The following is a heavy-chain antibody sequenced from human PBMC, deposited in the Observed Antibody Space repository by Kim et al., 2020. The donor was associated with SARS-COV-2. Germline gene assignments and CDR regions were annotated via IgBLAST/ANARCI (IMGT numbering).Heavy chain of an antibody. V-gene: IGHV1-69*13. J-gene: IGHJ5*02. CDR1: GGTFSSYA. Sequence: SVKVSCKASGGTFSSYAISWVRQAPGQGLEWMGGIIPIFGTANYAQKFQGRVTITADESTSTAYMELSSLRSEDTAVYYCARDLDDYGGQGGFDPWGQGTLVTGSS. D-gene: IGHD4-17*01. CDR2: IIPIFGTA. CDR3: ARDLDDYGGQGGFDP.